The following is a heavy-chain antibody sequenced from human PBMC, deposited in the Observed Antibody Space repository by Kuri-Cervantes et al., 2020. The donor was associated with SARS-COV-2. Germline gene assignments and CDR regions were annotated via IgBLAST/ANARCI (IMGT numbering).Heavy chain of an antibody. CDR3: VRDGDHWNFDY. J-gene: IGHJ4*02. V-gene: IGHV3-30*03. D-gene: IGHD1-1*01. Sequence: GGSLRLSCAASGFTFSSYGMHWVRQAPGKGLEWVAVISYDGSNKYYADSVKGRFTISRDNSKNTLYLQMNSLRAGDTAVYYCVRDGDHWNFDYWGQGNLVNGSS. CDR2: ISYDGSNK. CDR1: GFTFSSYG.